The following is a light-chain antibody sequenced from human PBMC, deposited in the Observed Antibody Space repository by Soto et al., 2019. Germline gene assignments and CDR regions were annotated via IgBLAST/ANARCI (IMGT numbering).Light chain of an antibody. J-gene: IGKJ5*01. CDR2: SAS. V-gene: IGKV1-9*01. CDR3: QHLPEDTIT. CDR1: QGTSRF. Sequence: QLPQSPSSLSASXXDRVXITSLASQGTSRFVAGDQQKPGKAPKXXRDSASPLQSWGPSMFSGSGAGTDFTLTSSSLHPEAFATYSCQHLPEDTITFGQGTRLE.